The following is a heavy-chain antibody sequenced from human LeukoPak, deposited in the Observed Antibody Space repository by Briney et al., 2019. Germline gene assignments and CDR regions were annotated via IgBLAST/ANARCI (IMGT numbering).Heavy chain of an antibody. CDR3: ARGDSGGDWFDP. J-gene: IGHJ5*02. CDR2: IYYSGRT. D-gene: IGHD1-26*01. V-gene: IGHV4-31*03. Sequence: TLTLTCTVSGGSISSGGYYWSWVRQHPGKGLEWIGYIYYSGRTYYNPSLKSRVTISVDTSKNQFSLKLSSVTAADKAVYYCARGDSGGDWFDPWGQGTLVTVSS. CDR1: GGSISSGGYY.